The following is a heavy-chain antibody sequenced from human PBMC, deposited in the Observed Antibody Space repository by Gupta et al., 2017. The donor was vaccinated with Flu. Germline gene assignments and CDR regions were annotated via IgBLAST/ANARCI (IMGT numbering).Heavy chain of an antibody. Sequence: QVQLQESCPVLVKPSQTLSLSCTVSGDSLNSGSYYWSWLRQHPGKGLEWIGYVYFSGNTYYNPSLQSRVSISVDTSKNQFSLEVGSVTAADTAVYYCARRGAYFFDHWGQGTLVTVSS. CDR2: VYFSGNT. J-gene: IGHJ4*02. D-gene: IGHD3-16*01. V-gene: IGHV4-31*03. CDR1: GDSLNSGSYY. CDR3: ARRGAYFFDH.